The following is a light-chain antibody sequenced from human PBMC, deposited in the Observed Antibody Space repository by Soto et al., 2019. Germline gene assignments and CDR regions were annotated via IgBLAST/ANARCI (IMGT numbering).Light chain of an antibody. CDR1: QSVTNSF. CDR2: GAS. CDR3: QQYVSSPWA. J-gene: IGKJ1*01. Sequence: EIVLAQSPGTLSLSPGERATISCRASQSVTNSFLAWYQQKPGQAPRLLSYGASRRATGIPDMFTGSGSRTDFTLTISRLEHEDFAVYYCQQYVSSPWAFGQGTKVEI. V-gene: IGKV3-20*01.